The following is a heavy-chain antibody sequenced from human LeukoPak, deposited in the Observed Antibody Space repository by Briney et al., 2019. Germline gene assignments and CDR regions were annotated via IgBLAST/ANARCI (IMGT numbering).Heavy chain of an antibody. V-gene: IGHV1-8*03. D-gene: IGHD2-21*01. J-gene: IGHJ6*03. Sequence: ASVKVSCKASGYTFTSYDINWVRQATGQGLEWMGWMNPNSGNTGYAQKFQGRVTITRNTSISTAYMELSSLRSEDTAVYYCARDRAGEGYYYYYYMDVWGKGTTVTVSS. CDR3: ARDRAGEGYYYYYYMDV. CDR2: MNPNSGNT. CDR1: GYTFTSYD.